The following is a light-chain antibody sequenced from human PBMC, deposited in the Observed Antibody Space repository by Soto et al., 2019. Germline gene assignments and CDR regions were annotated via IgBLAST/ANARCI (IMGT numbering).Light chain of an antibody. J-gene: IGKJ1*01. V-gene: IGKV1-5*03. Sequence: DIQMTQSPSTLSASVGDRVTITCRASQSISSWLAWYQQRPGKAPKLLIYEASIFESGVPSRFSGSGSGTQFTLTISSLQPDDFATYYCQHYNSYSEAFGQGTKVDI. CDR3: QHYNSYSEA. CDR2: EAS. CDR1: QSISSW.